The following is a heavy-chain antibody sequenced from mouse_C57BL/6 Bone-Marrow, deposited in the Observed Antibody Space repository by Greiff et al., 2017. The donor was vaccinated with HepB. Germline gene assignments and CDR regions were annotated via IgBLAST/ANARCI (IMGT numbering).Heavy chain of an antibody. CDR3: ARVGYYSNFAWFAY. CDR1: GYTFTSYG. Sequence: QVQLQQSGAELARPGASVKLSCKASGYTFTSYGISWVKQRTGQGLEWIGEIYPRSGNTYYNEKFKGKATLTADKSSSTAYMGLRSLTSEDSAVYFCARVGYYSNFAWFAYWGQGTLVTVSA. D-gene: IGHD2-5*01. CDR2: IYPRSGNT. V-gene: IGHV1-81*01. J-gene: IGHJ3*01.